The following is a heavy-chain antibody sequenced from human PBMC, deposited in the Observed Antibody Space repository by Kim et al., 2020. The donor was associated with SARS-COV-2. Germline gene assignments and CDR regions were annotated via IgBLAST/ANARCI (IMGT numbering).Heavy chain of an antibody. CDR2: INPNSGGT. CDR1: GYTFTGYY. D-gene: IGHD3-10*01. Sequence: ASVKVSCKASGYTFTGYYMHWVRQAPGQGLEWMGRINPNSGGTNYAQKFQGRVTMTRDTSISTAYMELSRLRSDDTAVYYCARVGPYYYGSGSYYSYYYGMDVWGQGTTVTVSS. CDR3: ARVGPYYYGSGSYYSYYYGMDV. V-gene: IGHV1-2*06. J-gene: IGHJ6*02.